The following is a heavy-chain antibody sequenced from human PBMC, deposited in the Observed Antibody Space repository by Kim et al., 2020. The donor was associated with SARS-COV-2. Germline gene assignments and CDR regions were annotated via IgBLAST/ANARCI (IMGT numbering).Heavy chain of an antibody. CDR3: AKDMATVTRVLPTGEKYFDY. Sequence: GGSLRLSCAASGFTFSSYAMSWVRQAPGKGLEWVSAISGSGGSTYYADSVKGRFTISRDNSKNTLYLQMNSLRAEDTAVYYCAKDMATVTRVLPTGEKYFDYWGQGTLVTVSS. CDR1: GFTFSSYA. D-gene: IGHD4-17*01. J-gene: IGHJ4*02. CDR2: ISGSGGST. V-gene: IGHV3-23*01.